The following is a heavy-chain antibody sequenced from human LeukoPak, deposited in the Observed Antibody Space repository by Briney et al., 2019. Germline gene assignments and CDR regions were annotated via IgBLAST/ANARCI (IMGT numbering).Heavy chain of an antibody. D-gene: IGHD6-19*01. V-gene: IGHV3-13*01. CDR2: IGTAGDT. CDR1: GFTFSSYD. J-gene: IGHJ3*02. Sequence: PGGSLRLSCAASGFTFSSYDMHWVRQATGKGLEWVSAIGTAGDTYYPGSVKGRFTISRENAKNSLYLQMNSLRAGDTAVYYCASEGPYSSGLSGAFDIWGQGTMVTVSS. CDR3: ASEGPYSSGLSGAFDI.